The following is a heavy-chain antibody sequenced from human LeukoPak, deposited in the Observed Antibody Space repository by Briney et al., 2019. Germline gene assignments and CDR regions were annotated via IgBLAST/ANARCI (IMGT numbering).Heavy chain of an antibody. D-gene: IGHD4-17*01. Sequence: SETLSLTCTVSGGSISSSSYYWGWIRQPPGKGLEWIGSIYYSGSTYYNPSLKSRVTISVDTSKNQFSLKLSSVTAADTAVYYCARVGEPDGDPYYFDYWGQGTLVTVSS. J-gene: IGHJ4*02. CDR3: ARVGEPDGDPYYFDY. CDR2: IYYSGST. V-gene: IGHV4-39*01. CDR1: GGSISSSSYY.